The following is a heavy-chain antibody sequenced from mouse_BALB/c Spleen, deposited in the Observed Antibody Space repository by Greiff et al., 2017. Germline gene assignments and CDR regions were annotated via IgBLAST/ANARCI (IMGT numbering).Heavy chain of an antibody. D-gene: IGHD2-4*01. V-gene: IGHV1-54*01. CDR1: GYAFTNYL. CDR3: ARGGLRAFAY. Sequence: QVQLKQSGAELVRPGTSVKVSCKASGYAFTNYLIEWVKQRPGQGLEWIGVINPGSGGTNYNEKFKGKATLTADKSSSTAYMQLSSLTSDDSAVYFCARGGLRAFAYWGQGTLVTVSA. J-gene: IGHJ3*01. CDR2: INPGSGGT.